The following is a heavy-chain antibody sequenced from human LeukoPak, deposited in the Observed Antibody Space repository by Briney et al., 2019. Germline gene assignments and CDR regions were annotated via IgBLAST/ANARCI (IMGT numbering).Heavy chain of an antibody. CDR1: GFTVSSNY. D-gene: IGHD2-21*02. V-gene: IGHV3-66*01. CDR3: AKGVKQIVVVTAQHYLDY. Sequence: GGSLRLSCAVSGFTVSSNYMSWVRQAPGKGLEWDSVIYSGGMTHCADSVKGRFTISSDNTKNPLYLRMNSLRAEDTAVYYCAKGVKQIVVVTAQHYLDYWGQGTLVTVSS. J-gene: IGHJ4*02. CDR2: IYSGGMT.